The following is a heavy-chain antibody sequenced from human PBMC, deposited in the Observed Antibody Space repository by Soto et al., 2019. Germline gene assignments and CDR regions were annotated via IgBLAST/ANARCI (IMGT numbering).Heavy chain of an antibody. J-gene: IGHJ4*02. CDR2: ISYDGSNK. CDR3: AKDVIITMISAVDY. Sequence: LRLSCAASGFTFSSYGMHWVRQAPGKGLEWVAVISYDGSNKYYADSVKGRFTISRDNSKNTLYLQMNSLRAEDTAVYYCAKDVIITMISAVDYWGQGTLVTVSS. V-gene: IGHV3-30*18. D-gene: IGHD3-22*01. CDR1: GFTFSSYG.